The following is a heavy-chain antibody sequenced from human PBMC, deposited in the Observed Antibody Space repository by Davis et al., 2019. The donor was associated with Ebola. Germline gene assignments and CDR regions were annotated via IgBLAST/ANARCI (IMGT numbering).Heavy chain of an antibody. J-gene: IGHJ4*02. CDR1: GFSFSSYN. CDR2: ISSTSTYI. CDR3: ARRIIGGSPDY. V-gene: IGHV3-21*01. D-gene: IGHD1-26*01. Sequence: GGSLRLSCAASGFSFSSYNMNWVRQAPGKGLEWVSSISSTSTYIYYAGSVKGRFTISRDNSKNTLYLQMNSLRAEDTAVYYCARRIIGGSPDYWGQGTLVTVSS.